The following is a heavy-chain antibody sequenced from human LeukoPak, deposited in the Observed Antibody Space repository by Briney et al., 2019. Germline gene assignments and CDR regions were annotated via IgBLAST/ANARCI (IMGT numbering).Heavy chain of an antibody. CDR2: INPNSGGT. Sequence: ASVKVSCTASGYTFTGYYMHWVRQAPGQGLEWMGWINPNSGGTNYAQKFQGRVTMTRDTSISTAYMELSRLRSDDTAVYYCARDPDYDSSGYYEAWFDPWGQGTLVTVSS. V-gene: IGHV1-2*02. D-gene: IGHD3-22*01. CDR3: ARDPDYDSSGYYEAWFDP. J-gene: IGHJ5*02. CDR1: GYTFTGYY.